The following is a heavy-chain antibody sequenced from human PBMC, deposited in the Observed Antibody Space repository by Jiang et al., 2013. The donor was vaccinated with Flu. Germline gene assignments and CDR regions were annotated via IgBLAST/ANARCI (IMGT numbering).Heavy chain of an antibody. CDR3: AREGRATIRWYFDH. J-gene: IGHJ4*02. CDR2: INHSGGT. Sequence: GLVKPSETLSLTCAVYGESFSDYYWSWIRQPPGKGLEWIGEINHSGGTNYNPSLKSRVTMSIDTSKNQFSLKLTSVTAADTAVYYCAREGRATIRWYFDHWAQGTPVTVS. V-gene: IGHV4-34*01. D-gene: IGHD5-24*01. CDR1: GESFSDYY.